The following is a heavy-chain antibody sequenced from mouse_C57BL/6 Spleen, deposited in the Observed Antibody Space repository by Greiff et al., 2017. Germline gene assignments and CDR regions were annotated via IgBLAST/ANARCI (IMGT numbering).Heavy chain of an antibody. V-gene: IGHV1-82*01. D-gene: IGHD2-4*01. CDR2: IYPGDGDT. Sequence: VQLQQSGPELVKPGASVKISCKASGYAFSSSWMNWVKQRPGKGLEWIGRIYPGDGDTNYNGKFKGKATLTADKSSSTAYMQLSSLTSEDSAVYFFARKFYDYDGGDAMDYWGQGTSVTVSS. CDR1: GYAFSSSW. J-gene: IGHJ4*01. CDR3: ARKFYDYDGGDAMDY.